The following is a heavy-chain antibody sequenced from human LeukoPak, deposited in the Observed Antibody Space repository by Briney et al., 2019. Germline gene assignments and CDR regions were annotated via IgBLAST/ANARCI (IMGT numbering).Heavy chain of an antibody. V-gene: IGHV5-10-1*01. D-gene: IGHD6-13*01. Sequence: GESLKISCKGSGYSFTSYWISWVRQMPGKGLEWMGRIDPSDSYTNYSPSFRGHATISGDKSISTAYLQWSSLKASDTAMYYCARAGGIAAAADFDYWGQGTLVTVSS. CDR2: IDPSDSYT. J-gene: IGHJ4*02. CDR1: GYSFTSYW. CDR3: ARAGGIAAAADFDY.